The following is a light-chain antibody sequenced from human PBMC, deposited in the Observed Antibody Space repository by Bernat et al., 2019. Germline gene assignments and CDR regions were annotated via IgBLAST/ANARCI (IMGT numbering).Light chain of an antibody. CDR3: QQYHGVPPWT. Sequence: DIHMTQSPSSLPASVGERVTINCQASQDIRQSVNWFQQKSGKAPRLLIYDALILETGVPSRFRGTGSGTDFTFTISSLQPEDIATYYCQQYHGVPPWTFGQGTKVEI. V-gene: IGKV1-33*01. CDR1: QDIRQS. J-gene: IGKJ1*01. CDR2: DAL.